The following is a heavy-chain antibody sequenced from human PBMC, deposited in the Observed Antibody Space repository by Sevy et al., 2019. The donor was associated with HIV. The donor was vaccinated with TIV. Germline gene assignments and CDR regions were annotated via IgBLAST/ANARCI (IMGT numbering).Heavy chain of an antibody. J-gene: IGHJ4*02. CDR1: GFTFSSYW. D-gene: IGHD2-2*01. CDR2: INSDGSST. Sequence: GGSLRLSCAASGFTFSSYWMHWVRQAPGKGLVWVSRINSDGSSTSYADSVKGRFTISRDNAKNTLYLQMNSLRAEDTAGVYCARGFWRRTSLYCSKYYFYYLGQGTLVTGSS. CDR3: ARGFWRRTSLYCSKYYFYY. V-gene: IGHV3-74*01.